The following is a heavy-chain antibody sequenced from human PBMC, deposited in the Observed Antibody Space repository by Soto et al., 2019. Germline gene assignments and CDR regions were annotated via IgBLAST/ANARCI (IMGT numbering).Heavy chain of an antibody. CDR1: GGSISSNW. CDR3: ARRPYYYDSWSAFDI. J-gene: IGHJ3*02. CDR2: IYHSGST. D-gene: IGHD3-22*01. V-gene: IGHV4-4*02. Sequence: TSQTLSLTCTVSGGSISSNWWSWVRQPPGKGLEWIGEIYHSGSTNYNPSLKSRVTISVDKSENQFSLNLNSVTAADTAVYYCARRPYYYDSWSAFDIWGQGTMVTVSS.